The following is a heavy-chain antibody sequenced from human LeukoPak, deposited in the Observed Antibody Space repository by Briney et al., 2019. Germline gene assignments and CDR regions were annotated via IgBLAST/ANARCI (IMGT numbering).Heavy chain of an antibody. CDR1: GLSFCDYA. Sequence: GGSLRLSCRPSGLSFCDYAMSWVRRAPGKRLEWVAFIRSNIYGGTTEYAASVRGRFTISRDDSESSVYLQMNSLKTEDTAVYYCTRDHWNTFDYWGQGTLVTVSS. J-gene: IGHJ4*02. V-gene: IGHV3-49*04. D-gene: IGHD1/OR15-1a*01. CDR2: IRSNIYGGTT. CDR3: TRDHWNTFDY.